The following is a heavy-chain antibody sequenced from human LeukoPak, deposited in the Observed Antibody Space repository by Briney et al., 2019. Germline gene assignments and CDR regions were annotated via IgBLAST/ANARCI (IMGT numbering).Heavy chain of an antibody. Sequence: GGSLRLSCAASGFTFSTYSMNWVRQAPAKGLEWVSSISSSGSYIYYADSVKGRFTITRDTARNSLYLQMDSLRAEDTAVYYWARWYGALYYFDYWGQGTLVTVSS. J-gene: IGHJ4*02. CDR1: GFTFSTYS. CDR3: ARWYGALYYFDY. V-gene: IGHV3-21*01. D-gene: IGHD3-10*01. CDR2: ISSSGSYI.